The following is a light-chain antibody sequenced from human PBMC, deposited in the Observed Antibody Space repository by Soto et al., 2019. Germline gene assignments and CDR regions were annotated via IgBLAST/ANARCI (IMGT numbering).Light chain of an antibody. Sequence: QSVRTQPASVSGSPGQSISISCTGSSSDVGDYDFVSWYQQHPGKVPKLIIYDVSNRPSGISNRFSGSKSGNTASLTISGLQVEFEADYYCSSYRSSNLSVLGTETGVTV. CDR2: DVS. J-gene: IGLJ1*01. CDR3: SSYRSSNLSV. CDR1: SSDVGDYDF. V-gene: IGLV2-14*01.